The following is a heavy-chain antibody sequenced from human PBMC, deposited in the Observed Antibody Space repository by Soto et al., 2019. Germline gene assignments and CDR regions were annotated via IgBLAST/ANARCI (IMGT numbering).Heavy chain of an antibody. CDR3: ARDRRIQLRLFDY. D-gene: IGHD5-18*01. Sequence: ASVKVSCKASGYTFTGYYMHWVRQAPGQGLEWMGWINPNSGGTNYAQKFQGRVTMTRDTPISTAYMELSRLRSDDTAVYYCARDRRIQLRLFDYWGQGTLVTVSS. J-gene: IGHJ4*02. CDR2: INPNSGGT. V-gene: IGHV1-2*02. CDR1: GYTFTGYY.